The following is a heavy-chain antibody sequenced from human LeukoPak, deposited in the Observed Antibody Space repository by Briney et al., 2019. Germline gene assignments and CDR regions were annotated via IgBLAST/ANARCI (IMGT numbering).Heavy chain of an antibody. CDR2: ISAYNGNT. V-gene: IGHV1-18*01. CDR3: ARGGYYDILTGYYKQGFDP. D-gene: IGHD3-9*01. J-gene: IGHJ5*02. CDR1: GYTFTSYG. Sequence: ASVEVSCKASGYTFTSYGISWVRQAPGQGLEWMGWISAYNGNTNYAQKLQGRVTMTTDTSTSTAYMELRSLRSDDTAVYYCARGGYYDILTGYYKQGFDPWGQGTLVTVSS.